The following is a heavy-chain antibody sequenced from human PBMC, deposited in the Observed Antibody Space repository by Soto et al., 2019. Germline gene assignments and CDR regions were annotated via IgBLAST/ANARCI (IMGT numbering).Heavy chain of an antibody. CDR2: ITTYNGNT. J-gene: IGHJ6*02. V-gene: IGHV1-18*01. CDR1: GYTFTNYG. Sequence: ASVKVSCKASGYTFTNYGISWVRQAPGQGLEWMGWITTYNGNTNYAQKFQGRVTMTTDTSTSTTYMELRSLRSDDTAVYYCARGTTQDYGLGVWGQGATVTVSS. CDR3: ARGTTQDYGLGV. D-gene: IGHD1-1*01.